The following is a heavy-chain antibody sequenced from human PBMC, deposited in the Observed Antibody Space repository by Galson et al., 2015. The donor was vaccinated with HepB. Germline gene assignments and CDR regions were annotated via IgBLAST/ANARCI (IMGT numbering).Heavy chain of an antibody. Sequence: SLRLSCAAPGFTFSYYSMNWVRQAPGKGLECVSYISSSGSTMYYADSVQGRFTISRDNAKNSLYLRMNSLRAEDTAVYFCARENDYYFDYWGQGTLVTVSS. CDR2: ISSSGSTM. CDR1: GFTFSYYS. V-gene: IGHV3-48*01. CDR3: ARENDYYFDY. D-gene: IGHD1-1*01. J-gene: IGHJ4*02.